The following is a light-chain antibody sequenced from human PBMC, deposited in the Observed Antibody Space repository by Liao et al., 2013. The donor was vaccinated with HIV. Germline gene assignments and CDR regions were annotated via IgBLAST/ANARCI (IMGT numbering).Light chain of an antibody. CDR2: QDR. V-gene: IGLV3-1*01. J-gene: IGLJ1*01. CDR3: QAWDSSIYV. CDR1: KLGDKY. Sequence: SYDLTQPPSVSVSPGQTASITCSGDKLGDKYTCWYQQKAGQSPVLVMYQDRKRPSGIPERFSGSQSGNTATLTISGTQTLDEADYYCQAWDSSIYVFGTGTKVTVL.